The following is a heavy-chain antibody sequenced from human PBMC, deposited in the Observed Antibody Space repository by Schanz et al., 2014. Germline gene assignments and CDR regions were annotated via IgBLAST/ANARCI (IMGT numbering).Heavy chain of an antibody. CDR3: ARDEGRDGYNLAFDV. J-gene: IGHJ3*01. CDR1: GFTVSTNY. V-gene: IGHV3-53*01. Sequence: EVQLVESGGGLIQPGGSLRLSCAVSGFTVSTNYMSWVRQAPGKGLEWVSSLYIGGGSTRYADSVKGRFIISRDSSKITLFLQMNSLRADATAVYFCARDEGRDGYNLAFDVWGQGTLVTVSS. D-gene: IGHD5-12*01. CDR2: LYIGGGST.